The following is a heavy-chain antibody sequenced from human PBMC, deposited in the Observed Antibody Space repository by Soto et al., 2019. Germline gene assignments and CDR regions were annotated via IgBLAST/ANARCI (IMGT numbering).Heavy chain of an antibody. CDR1: GYTSADFG. J-gene: IGHJ5*01. V-gene: IGHV1-18*04. CDR3: VRDQKYFRVNGNWFDS. Sequence: QVQLMQSGTEVKKPGASVTVSCKASGYTSADFGISWVRQAPGQGLEWMGWASGNNGASNPAPKVQGRITMTLDTSTGVSYMALRSLRSDDTAIYYCVRDQKYFRVNGNWFDSCGQGTLVSVSS. CDR2: ASGNNGAS. D-gene: IGHD2-2*01.